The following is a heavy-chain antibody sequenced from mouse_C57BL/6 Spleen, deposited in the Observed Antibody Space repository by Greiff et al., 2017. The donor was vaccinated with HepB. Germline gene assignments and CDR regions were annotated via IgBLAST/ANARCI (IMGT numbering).Heavy chain of an antibody. J-gene: IGHJ4*01. CDR2: IRNNANGYTK. V-gene: IGHV7-3*01. Sequence: EVQLLESGGGLVKPGGSLSFSCAASGFTFTDYYMSWVRQTPGKALEWLGIIRNNANGYTKEYSTSVKGQFTISRANSQSILYLQMNALSAEDRAAYYCACHDLYGKSYPCSIDDWGQGTSVTVSS. CDR3: ACHDLYGKSYPCSIDD. CDR1: GFTFTDYY. D-gene: IGHD1-1*01.